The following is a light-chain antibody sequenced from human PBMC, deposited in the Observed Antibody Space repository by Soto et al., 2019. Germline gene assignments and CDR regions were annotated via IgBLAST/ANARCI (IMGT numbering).Light chain of an antibody. CDR3: LQHNSYPYT. CDR1: QGIRNY. CDR2: ATS. V-gene: IGKV1-17*01. Sequence: DIPMTQSPFSLSASVGDRVTITCRASQGIRNYLGWFQQKPGEAPKRLIYATSSLEGEVPSRFSGSGSGTEVSLTISTLQPEDFATYYCLQHNSYPYTFGLGTKLEIK. J-gene: IGKJ2*01.